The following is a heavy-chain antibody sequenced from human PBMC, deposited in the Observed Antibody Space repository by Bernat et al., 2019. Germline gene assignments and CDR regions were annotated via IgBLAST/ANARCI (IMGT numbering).Heavy chain of an antibody. V-gene: IGHV4-59*01. D-gene: IGHD3-10*01. CDR2: IYYSGST. CDR3: ARGGAYGSLYYYYMDV. Sequence: QVQLQESGPGLVKPSETLSLSCTVSGGSIRSYYWSWIRQLPGRGLEWIGFIYYSGSTNYNPSLKSRVTISVDTSKNQFSLKLSSVTAADTAVYYCARGGAYGSLYYYYMDVWGKGTTVTVSS. J-gene: IGHJ6*03. CDR1: GGSIRSYY.